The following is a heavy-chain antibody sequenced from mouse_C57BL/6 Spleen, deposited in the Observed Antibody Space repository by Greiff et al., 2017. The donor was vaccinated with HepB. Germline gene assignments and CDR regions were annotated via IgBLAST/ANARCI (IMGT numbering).Heavy chain of an antibody. Sequence: QVQLKQPGAELVKPGASVKLSCKASGYTFTSYWMHWVKQRPGQGLEWIGMIHPNSGSTNYNEKFKSKATLTVDKSSSTAYMQLSSLTSEDSAVYYCARDYYGSSYFFAYWGQGTLVTVSA. J-gene: IGHJ3*01. CDR3: ARDYYGSSYFFAY. CDR1: GYTFTSYW. D-gene: IGHD1-1*01. V-gene: IGHV1-64*01. CDR2: IHPNSGST.